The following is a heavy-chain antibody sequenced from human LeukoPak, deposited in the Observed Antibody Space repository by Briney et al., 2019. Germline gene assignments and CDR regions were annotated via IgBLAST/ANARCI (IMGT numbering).Heavy chain of an antibody. Sequence: GGSLRLSCAASGFTFSSYSMNWVRQAPGKGLEWVSYISSSSTIYYADSVKGRFTISRDNAKNSLYLQMNSLRAEDTAVYYCARDPSGSYSGYYGMDVWGQGTTVTVSS. J-gene: IGHJ6*02. CDR3: ARDPSGSYSGYYGMDV. D-gene: IGHD1-26*01. CDR1: GFTFSSYS. CDR2: ISSSSTI. V-gene: IGHV3-48*01.